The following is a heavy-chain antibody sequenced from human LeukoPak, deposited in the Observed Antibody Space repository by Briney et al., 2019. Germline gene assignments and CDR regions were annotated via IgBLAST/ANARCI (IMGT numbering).Heavy chain of an antibody. D-gene: IGHD2-15*01. CDR3: AKETVVVVAATPDAFDI. CDR1: GFTFSSYA. Sequence: GGSLRLSCAASGFTFSSYAMSWVRQAPGKGLEWVSGISGSGGSTHYADSVKDRFTISRDNSKYTLYLQMNSLRAEDTAVYYCAKETVVVVAATPDAFDIWGQGTMVTVSS. J-gene: IGHJ3*02. V-gene: IGHV3-23*01. CDR2: ISGSGGST.